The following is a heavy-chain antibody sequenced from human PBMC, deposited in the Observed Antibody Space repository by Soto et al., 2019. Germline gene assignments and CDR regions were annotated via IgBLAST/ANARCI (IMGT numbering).Heavy chain of an antibody. CDR2: ISYDGSNK. J-gene: IGHJ4*02. V-gene: IGHV3-30-3*01. D-gene: IGHD2-15*01. CDR3: ARDPGYCSGGSCSYFDY. CDR1: GFTFSSYA. Sequence: QVQLVESGGGVVQPGRSLRLSCAASGFTFSSYAMHWVRQAPGKGLEWVAVISYDGSNKYYADSVKGRFTISRDNSKNTPYLQMNSLRAEDTAVYYCARDPGYCSGGSCSYFDYWGQGTLVTVSS.